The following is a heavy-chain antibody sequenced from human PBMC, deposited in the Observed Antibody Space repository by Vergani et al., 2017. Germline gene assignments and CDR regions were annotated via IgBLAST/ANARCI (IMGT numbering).Heavy chain of an antibody. D-gene: IGHD3-3*01. J-gene: IGHJ6*03. Sequence: QVQLQESGPGLVKPSQTLSLTCTVSGGSISNDDYYWSWIRQHPGKGLEWIGYIFYSGGTYYNPSLKSRVTISVDTSKNQFSLKLNSVTAADTAVYYCAIAKEMEILRFLEWSVRNYYYYYMDVWGKGTTVTVSS. CDR2: IFYSGGT. CDR3: AIAKEMEILRFLEWSVRNYYYYYMDV. CDR1: GGSISNDDYY. V-gene: IGHV4-31*03.